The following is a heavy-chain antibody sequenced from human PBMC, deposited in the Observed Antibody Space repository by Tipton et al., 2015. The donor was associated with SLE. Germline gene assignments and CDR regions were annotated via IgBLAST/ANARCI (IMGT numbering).Heavy chain of an antibody. Sequence: QSGAEVKKPGASVKVSCKASGYIFTDYQIHWVRQAPGQGPEWMGQINTHGGVAKYAEKFQGRVTMTRDSSMSTAYMELTSLRSEDTAVYFCATVASLKCDFVLMYYFDYWGQGTLVTVSS. D-gene: IGHD3/OR15-3a*01. CDR1: GYIFTDYQ. J-gene: IGHJ4*02. CDR2: INTHGGVA. V-gene: IGHV1-2*06. CDR3: ATVASLKCDFVLMYYFDY.